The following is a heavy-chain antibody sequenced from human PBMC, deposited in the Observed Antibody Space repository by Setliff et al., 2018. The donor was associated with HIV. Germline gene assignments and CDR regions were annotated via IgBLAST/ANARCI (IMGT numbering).Heavy chain of an antibody. CDR1: GVSINRTDHY. J-gene: IGHJ5*02. CDR2: VSQSGST. CDR3: ARVPVAGANWFDP. V-gene: IGHV4-39*01. Sequence: SENPSLTCSVSGVSINRTDHYWGWIRQSPGKRLEWIGSVSQSGSTYYNPSLKSRITISVDRSKNLFSLKLISVTAADQGVYYCARVPVAGANWFDPWGPGTLVTVSS. D-gene: IGHD2-21*01.